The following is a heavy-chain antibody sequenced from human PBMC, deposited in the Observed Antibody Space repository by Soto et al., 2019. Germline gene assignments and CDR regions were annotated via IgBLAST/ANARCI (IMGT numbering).Heavy chain of an antibody. CDR2: ISGSDGST. J-gene: IGHJ4*02. D-gene: IGHD6-13*01. CDR1: GFTFSSYA. Sequence: EVQLLESGGGLVQPGGSLRLSCVTSGFTFSSYAMSWVRQAQGKGLEWASVISGSDGSTYYGDSMKGRFTISRDNSKNSLYLQMNSLRAEDTAVYYCAKDRERDAWYEDYWGQGTLVTVSS. CDR3: AKDRERDAWYEDY. V-gene: IGHV3-23*02.